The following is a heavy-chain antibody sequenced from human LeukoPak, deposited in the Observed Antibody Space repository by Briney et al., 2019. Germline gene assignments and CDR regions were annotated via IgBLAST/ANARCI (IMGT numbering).Heavy chain of an antibody. V-gene: IGHV4-31*03. CDR3: ASRLRWGGNFDY. D-gene: IGHD4-23*01. CDR1: GGSISSGGYY. Sequence: AQTLSLTCTVSGGSISSGGYYWSWIRQHPGKGLEWIGYIYYSGSTYYNPSLKSRVTISVDTSKNQFSLKLSSVTAADTAVYYCASRLRWGGNFDYWGQGTLVTVSS. J-gene: IGHJ4*02. CDR2: IYYSGST.